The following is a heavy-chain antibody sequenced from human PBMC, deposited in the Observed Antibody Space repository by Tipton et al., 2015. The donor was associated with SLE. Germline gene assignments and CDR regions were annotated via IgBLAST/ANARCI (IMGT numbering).Heavy chain of an antibody. CDR3: ARRSDYFDY. CDR1: GYMITDYG. CDR2: MSAFNGNI. V-gene: IGHV1-18*01. J-gene: IGHJ4*02. Sequence: QLVQSGPEVKKPGDSVKVSCKASGYMITDYGISWVRQAPGQGLEWMGWMSAFNGNIKYAQKLQGRVTMTQDTFTSTAYMELRSLRSDDTAVYYCARRSDYFDYWGQGTLVTVSS.